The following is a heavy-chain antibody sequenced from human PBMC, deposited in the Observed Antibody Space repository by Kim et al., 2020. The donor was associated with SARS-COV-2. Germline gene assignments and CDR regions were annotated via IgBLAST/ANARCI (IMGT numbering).Heavy chain of an antibody. Sequence: GGSLRLSCAASGFTFSSYAMHWVRQAPGKGLEWVAVISYDGSNKYYADSVKGRFNISRDNSKNTLYLQMNSLRAEDTAVYYCASPNSGSYRTYFDYWGQGTLVTVSS. CDR1: GFTFSSYA. CDR3: ASPNSGSYRTYFDY. V-gene: IGHV3-30*04. CDR2: ISYDGSNK. D-gene: IGHD1-26*01. J-gene: IGHJ4*02.